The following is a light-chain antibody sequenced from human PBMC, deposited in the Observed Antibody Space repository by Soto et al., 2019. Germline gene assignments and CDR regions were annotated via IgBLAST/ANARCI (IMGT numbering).Light chain of an antibody. Sequence: DIVMTQSTDSLAVSLGERATFNCKSSQSALYSSNNKNYLTWLQQKPGQPPKLLIYLASTRESGVPDRFSGSGSGTNFPLTISSLQAEEVAVYYCQQYFSTPYTFGQGNKLELK. CDR2: LAS. J-gene: IGKJ2*01. CDR3: QQYFSTPYT. CDR1: QSALYSSNNKNY. V-gene: IGKV4-1*01.